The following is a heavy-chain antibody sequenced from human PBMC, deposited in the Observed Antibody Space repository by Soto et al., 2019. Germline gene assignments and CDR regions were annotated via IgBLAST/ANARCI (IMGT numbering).Heavy chain of an antibody. CDR2: IIPIFGTA. J-gene: IGHJ6*02. V-gene: IGHV1-69*01. CDR3: ARFGITMVRGVIIPYYDYGRDV. D-gene: IGHD3-10*01. CDR1: GGTFSSYA. Sequence: QVQLVQSGAEVKKPGSSVKVSCKASGGTFSSYAISWVRQAPGQGLEWMGGIIPIFGTANYAQKFQGRVTIPANESTSTAYMELSSLRSEDTAVYYCARFGITMVRGVIIPYYDYGRDVCGQGTTVTVSS.